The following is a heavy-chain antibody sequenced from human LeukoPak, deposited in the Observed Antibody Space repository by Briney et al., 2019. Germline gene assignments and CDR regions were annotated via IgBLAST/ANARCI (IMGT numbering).Heavy chain of an antibody. V-gene: IGHV4-34*01. J-gene: IGHJ4*02. CDR3: ASLIAVAGNGVDY. CDR1: GGSFSGYF. CDR2: INHSAST. Sequence: SETLSLTCAVYGGSFSGYFWSWIRQPPGKGLEWIGEINHSASTNYNPSLKSRVTISVDTSKNQFSLKLSSVTAADTAVYYCASLIAVAGNGVDYWGQGTLVTVSS. D-gene: IGHD6-19*01.